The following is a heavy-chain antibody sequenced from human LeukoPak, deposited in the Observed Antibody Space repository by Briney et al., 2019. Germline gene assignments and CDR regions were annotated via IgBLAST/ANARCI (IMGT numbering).Heavy chain of an antibody. CDR3: ARRESTYDDFDY. Sequence: GESLKISCKGSGYIFASYWIGWVRQMPGKGLEWMGIIYPGDSYTRYSPSFQGQVTISADRSISTAYLQWSSMKASERAMYYCARRESTYDDFDYWGQGTLVTVSS. D-gene: IGHD2-2*01. CDR1: GYIFASYW. J-gene: IGHJ4*02. V-gene: IGHV5-51*01. CDR2: IYPGDSYT.